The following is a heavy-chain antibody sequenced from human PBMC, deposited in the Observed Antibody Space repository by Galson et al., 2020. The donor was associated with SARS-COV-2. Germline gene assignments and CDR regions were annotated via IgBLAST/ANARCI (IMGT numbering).Heavy chain of an antibody. V-gene: IGHV3-15*01. CDR1: GFTISNAW. CDR2: IKSKTDGGTT. CDR3: TTDLHDYGDLDY. J-gene: IGHJ4*02. Sequence: GGSLRLSCAAPGFTISNAWMSWVRQAPGKGLEWVGRIKSKTDGGTTDYAAPVKDRFTISRDDSKNTLYLQMSSLKTADTAVYYCTTDLHDYGDLDYWGQGTLVTVSS. D-gene: IGHD4-17*01.